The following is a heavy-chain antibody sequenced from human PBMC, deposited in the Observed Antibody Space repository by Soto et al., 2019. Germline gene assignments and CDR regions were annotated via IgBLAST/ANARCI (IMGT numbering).Heavy chain of an antibody. D-gene: IGHD3-22*01. CDR3: ARHAYDSSGYYSPQFDY. Sequence: XTLSLRCTVSGGSVSSSSYYWGWIRQPPGKGLEWIGSIYYSGSNYYNPSLKSRVTISVHTSKNQFSLKLSSVTDADTAVHYCARHAYDSSGYYSPQFDYWGQGTLVTVSS. J-gene: IGHJ4*02. CDR1: GGSVSSSSYY. CDR2: IYYSGSN. V-gene: IGHV4-39*01.